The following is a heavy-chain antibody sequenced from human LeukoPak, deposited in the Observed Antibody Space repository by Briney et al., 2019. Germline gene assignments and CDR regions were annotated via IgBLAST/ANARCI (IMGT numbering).Heavy chain of an antibody. CDR3: VRYDFWNGFSFDQ. V-gene: IGHV3-7*01. CDR1: GFIFSSKW. J-gene: IGHJ4*02. D-gene: IGHD3-3*01. Sequence: GRSLRLSCTVSGFIFSSKWMSWVRQAAGKGLEWVANIDQHVIEKYYADSLRGRFTISRDNAKNSVYLVMNSLRAEDTAVYYCVRYDFWNGFSFDQWGQGTLVTVSS. CDR2: IDQHVIEK.